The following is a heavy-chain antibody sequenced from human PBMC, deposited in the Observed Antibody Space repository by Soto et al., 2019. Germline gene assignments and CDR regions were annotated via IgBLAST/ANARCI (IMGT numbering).Heavy chain of an antibody. Sequence: GGSLRLSCAASGFTFNNYGMHWVRQAPGKGLEWVAVIWNDGNGYYYANSVKGRFTISRDNSKNTLYLQMSSLRAEDTAVYYCARRQISPPTRGAASARGGMDVRGQGTTVTV. CDR1: GFTFNNYG. D-gene: IGHD6-13*01. CDR2: IWNDGNGY. V-gene: IGHV3-33*01. J-gene: IGHJ6*02. CDR3: ARRQISPPTRGAASARGGMDV.